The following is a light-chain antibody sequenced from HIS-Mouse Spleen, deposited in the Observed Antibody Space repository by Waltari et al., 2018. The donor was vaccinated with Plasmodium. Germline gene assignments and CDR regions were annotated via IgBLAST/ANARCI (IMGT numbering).Light chain of an antibody. CDR2: DVS. CDR1: SSDVGGYNY. Sequence: QSALTQPRSVSGSPGQSVTISCPGTSSDVGGYNYVSWYQQHPGKAPKLMIYDVSKRPSGVPDRFSGSKSDNTASLTISGLQAEDEADYYCCSYAGSYTWVFGGGTKLTVL. J-gene: IGLJ3*02. CDR3: CSYAGSYTWV. V-gene: IGLV2-11*01.